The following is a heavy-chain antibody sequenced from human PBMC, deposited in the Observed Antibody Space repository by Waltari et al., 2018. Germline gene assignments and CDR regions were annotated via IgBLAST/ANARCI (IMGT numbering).Heavy chain of an antibody. CDR2: IYSGGST. D-gene: IGHD2-15*01. CDR3: ARESGAGYCSGGSCPGGDY. CDR1: GFTVSSNY. Sequence: EVQLVESGGGLVQPGGSLRLSCAASGFTVSSNYMSWVRKAPGKGLEWVSVIYSGGSTYYADSVKGRFTISRHNSKNTLYLQMNSLRAEDTAVYYCARESGAGYCSGGSCPGGDYWGQGTLVTVSS. J-gene: IGHJ4*02. V-gene: IGHV3-53*04.